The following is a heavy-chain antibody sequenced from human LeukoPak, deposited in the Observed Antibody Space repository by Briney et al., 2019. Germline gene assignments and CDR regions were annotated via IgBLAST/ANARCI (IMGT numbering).Heavy chain of an antibody. CDR2: IYYTGGP. CDR1: GGSITSSSYY. J-gene: IGHJ4*02. V-gene: IGHV4-39*02. CDR3: ARDRYSSGWYYFDY. Sequence: SETLSLTCSVSGGSITSSSYYWGWIRQPPEKGLEWIGSIYYTGGPNYSPSLKSRVTMSVDTFKNQFSLKLSSVTAADTAVYYCARDRYSSGWYYFDYWGQGTLVTVSS. D-gene: IGHD6-19*01.